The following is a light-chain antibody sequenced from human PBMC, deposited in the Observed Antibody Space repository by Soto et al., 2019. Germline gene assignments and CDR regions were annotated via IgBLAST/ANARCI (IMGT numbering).Light chain of an antibody. Sequence: EVVLTQSPGTLSLSPGDTATLSCRASQSLSSSYLAWYQQKPGQAPRLLIYGASLRATGIPDRFSGSGFGTDFTLTISRLEPDDFAVYYCQHYGFSPPETFGQGTKVDIK. V-gene: IGKV3-20*01. CDR2: GAS. CDR3: QHYGFSPPET. J-gene: IGKJ2*01. CDR1: QSLSSSY.